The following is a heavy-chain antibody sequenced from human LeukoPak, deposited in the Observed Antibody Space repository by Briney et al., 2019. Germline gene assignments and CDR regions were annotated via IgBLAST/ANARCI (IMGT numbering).Heavy chain of an antibody. V-gene: IGHV4-34*01. J-gene: IGHJ4*02. CDR3: ARGQRGYSYGYGGWVY. Sequence: SETLSLTCAVYGGSFSGYYWSWIRQPPGKRLEWIGEINHSGSTNYNPSLKSRVTISVDTSKNQFSLKLSSVTAADTAVYYCARGQRGYSYGYGGWVYWGQGTLVTVSS. CDR1: GGSFSGYY. D-gene: IGHD5-18*01. CDR2: INHSGST.